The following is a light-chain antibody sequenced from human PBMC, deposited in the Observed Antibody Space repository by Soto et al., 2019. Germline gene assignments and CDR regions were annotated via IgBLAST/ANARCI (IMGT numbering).Light chain of an antibody. V-gene: IGLV2-14*01. Sequence: QSVLTQPASVSGSPGQSLTISCTGTSSDVGGYNYVSWYQQHPGTAPKLIIYEVSNRPSGVSNRFSGSKSGNTASLTISGLQAEDEADYYCAAWDDSLNGWVFGGGTKLTVL. CDR1: SSDVGGYNY. CDR3: AAWDDSLNGWV. CDR2: EVS. J-gene: IGLJ3*02.